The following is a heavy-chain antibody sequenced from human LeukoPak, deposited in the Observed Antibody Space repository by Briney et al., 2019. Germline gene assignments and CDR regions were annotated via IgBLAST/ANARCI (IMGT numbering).Heavy chain of an antibody. CDR3: ARVWCSSTSCYTSPLDY. Sequence: KRDGSSTIYAASVKGRFTISRDNAKNTLSLQMNSLRAEDTAVYYCARVWCSSTSCYTSPLDYWGQGTLVTVSP. J-gene: IGHJ4*02. CDR2: KRDGSST. D-gene: IGHD2-2*02. V-gene: IGHV3-74*01.